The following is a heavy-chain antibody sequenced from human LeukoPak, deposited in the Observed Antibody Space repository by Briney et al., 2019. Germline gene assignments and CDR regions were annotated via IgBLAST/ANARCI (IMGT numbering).Heavy chain of an antibody. CDR1: GFTFSSYG. Sequence: GRSLRLSCAASGFTFSSYGMHWVRQAPGKGLEWVAVISYDGSNKYYADSVKGRFTISRDNSKNTLYLQMNSLGAEDTAVYYWAKDYYYGSGSQAGPYYYYYYMDGWGKGTTVTVSS. V-gene: IGHV3-30*18. J-gene: IGHJ6*03. D-gene: IGHD3-10*01. CDR3: AKDYYYGSGSQAGPYYYYYYMDG. CDR2: ISYDGSNK.